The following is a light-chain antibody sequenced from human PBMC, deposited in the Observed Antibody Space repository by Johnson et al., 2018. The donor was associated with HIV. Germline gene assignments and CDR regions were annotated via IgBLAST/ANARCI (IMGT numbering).Light chain of an antibody. J-gene: IGLJ1*01. Sequence: QSVLTQPPSVCAAPGQKVTISCSGTSSNVGNNYVSWYQQFPGTAPKLLIYEKNKRPSGIPDRFSASKSGTSATLGITGLPTGDEADYYCGTWESSLTVVVFGTGTKVTVL. CDR2: EKN. CDR1: SSNVGNNY. CDR3: GTWESSLTVVV. V-gene: IGLV1-51*02.